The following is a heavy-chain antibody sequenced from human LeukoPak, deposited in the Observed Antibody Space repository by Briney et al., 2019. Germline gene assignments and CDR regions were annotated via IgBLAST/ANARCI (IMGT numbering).Heavy chain of an antibody. CDR2: ISSSSSYI. V-gene: IGHV3-21*01. J-gene: IGHJ4*02. Sequence: GGSLRLSCAASGFTFSSYSMNWVRQAPGKGLEWVSSISSSSSYIYYADSVKGRFTISRDNAKNTLYLQMNSLRAEDTAVYYCARTRYCSSSSCHYDFDYWGQGTLVSVSS. CDR3: ARTRYCSSSSCHYDFDY. D-gene: IGHD2-2*01. CDR1: GFTFSSYS.